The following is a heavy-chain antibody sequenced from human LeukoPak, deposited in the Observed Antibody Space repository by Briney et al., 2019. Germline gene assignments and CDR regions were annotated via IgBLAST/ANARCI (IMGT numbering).Heavy chain of an antibody. Sequence: GESLKFSCKGDGYSFKSYWIGWARQMPGKGLEWTGIIYPGDSDTRYSPSFEDQVTISADNSISTAYLQWSSLKASDTAMYYCARHRPDVEEATSGWYFDLWGRGTLVTVSS. CDR2: IYPGDSDT. CDR3: ARHRPDVEEATSGWYFDL. CDR1: GYSFKSYW. J-gene: IGHJ2*01. D-gene: IGHD5-24*01. V-gene: IGHV5-51*01.